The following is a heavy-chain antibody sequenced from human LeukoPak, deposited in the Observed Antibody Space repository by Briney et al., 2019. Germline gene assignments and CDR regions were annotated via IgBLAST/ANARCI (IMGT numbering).Heavy chain of an antibody. CDR1: GGSISSGGYY. J-gene: IGHJ5*02. Sequence: PSQTLSLTCTVSGGSISSGGYYWSWIRQPPGKGLEWIGYIYHSGSTYYNPSLKSRVTISVDRSKNQFSLKLSSVTAADTAVYYCARNRRGGDLINWFDPWGQGTLVTVSS. CDR2: IYHSGST. D-gene: IGHD4-17*01. V-gene: IGHV4-30-2*01. CDR3: ARNRRGGDLINWFDP.